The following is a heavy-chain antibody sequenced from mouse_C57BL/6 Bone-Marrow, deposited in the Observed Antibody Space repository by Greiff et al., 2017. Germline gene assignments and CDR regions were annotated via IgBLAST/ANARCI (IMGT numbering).Heavy chain of an antibody. J-gene: IGHJ4*01. CDR3: ARSYYGSYGYAMDY. CDR2: IYPGGGYT. V-gene: IGHV1-63*01. CDR1: GYTFTNYW. Sequence: QVQLQQSGAELVRPGTSVKMSCKASGYTFTNYWIGWAKQRPGHGLEWIGDIYPGGGYTNYNEKFKGKATLTADKSSSTAYIQFSNLTSEDSAIYYCARSYYGSYGYAMDYWGQGTSVTVSS. D-gene: IGHD2-1*01.